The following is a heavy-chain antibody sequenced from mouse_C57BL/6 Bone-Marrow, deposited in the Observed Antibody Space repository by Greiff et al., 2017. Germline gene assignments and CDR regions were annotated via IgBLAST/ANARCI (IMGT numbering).Heavy chain of an antibody. Sequence: EVKLMESGGGLVQPGGSMKLSCVASGFTFSNYWMNWVRQSPEKGLEWVAQIRLKSDNYATHYAESVKGRFTISRDDSKSSVYLQMNNLRAEDTGIEYCTGGLGSYWYFDVWGTGTTVTVSS. CDR1: GFTFSNYW. CDR3: TGGLGSYWYFDV. V-gene: IGHV6-3*01. J-gene: IGHJ1*03. D-gene: IGHD4-1*01. CDR2: IRLKSDNYAT.